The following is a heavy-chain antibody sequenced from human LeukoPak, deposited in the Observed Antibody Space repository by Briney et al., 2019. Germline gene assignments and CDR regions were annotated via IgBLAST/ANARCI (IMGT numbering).Heavy chain of an antibody. CDR1: GFTFSSYD. V-gene: IGHV3-13*01. CDR3: ARAAAGLPFDS. CDR2: IGTAGDT. J-gene: IGHJ4*02. Sequence: GGSLRLSCAASGFTFSSYDMHWVRQTTGKGLEWVSAIGTAGDTYYPGSVKGRFTISRENAKNPLYLQMHSLRAGDTAVYYCARAAAGLPFDSWGQGTLVTVSS. D-gene: IGHD3-16*01.